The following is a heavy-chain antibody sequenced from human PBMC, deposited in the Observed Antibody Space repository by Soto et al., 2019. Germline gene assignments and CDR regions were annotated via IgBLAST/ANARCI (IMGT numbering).Heavy chain of an antibody. CDR2: IYHSGST. Sequence: PSETLSLTCTVSGGSISSSSSYWGWIRQPPGKVLEWIGYIYHSGSTYYNPSLKSRVTIXXXXSXNXFXLKXXSVTPADTAVYYCARGRGRFDYWGQGTLVTVSS. CDR3: ARGRGRFDY. V-gene: IGHV4-39*06. CDR1: GGSISSSSSY. J-gene: IGHJ4*02.